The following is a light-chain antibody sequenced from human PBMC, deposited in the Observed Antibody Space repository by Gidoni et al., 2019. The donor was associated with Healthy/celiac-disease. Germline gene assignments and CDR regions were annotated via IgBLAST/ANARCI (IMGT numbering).Light chain of an antibody. V-gene: IGKV3-20*01. Sequence: EIVLMPFLRTLSLAPGGRATLSCRASHSVSSSYLAWYQQKPGQAPRLLIYGASSRATGIPDRFSGSGSGTDFTLTISRLEPEDFAVYYCQQDGSSQWTFGQGTKVEIK. CDR2: GAS. J-gene: IGKJ1*01. CDR3: QQDGSSQWT. CDR1: HSVSSSY.